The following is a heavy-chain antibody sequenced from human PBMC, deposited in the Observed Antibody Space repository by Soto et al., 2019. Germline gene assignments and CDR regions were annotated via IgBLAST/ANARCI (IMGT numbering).Heavy chain of an antibody. CDR1: GFSFRDYA. Sequence: EVQLVESGGALVQPGGSLRLSCEASGFSFRDYAMSWVRQAPGKGLQWVAGIGGSGDTTNYADSVKGRFTISRDNSKNTLYLQMNSLTAEDAAVYYCGKEPFVTVFGLVTFWGQGTLVSVSS. J-gene: IGHJ4*02. V-gene: IGHV3-23*04. CDR3: GKEPFVTVFGLVTF. CDR2: IGGSGDTT. D-gene: IGHD3-3*01.